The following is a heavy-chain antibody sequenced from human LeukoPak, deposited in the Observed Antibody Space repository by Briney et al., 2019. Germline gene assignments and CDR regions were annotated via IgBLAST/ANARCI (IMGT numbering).Heavy chain of an antibody. D-gene: IGHD1-26*01. CDR3: AISTGSSDFVY. CDR1: GGSISSSSYY. J-gene: IGHJ4*02. CDR2: FYYPGST. V-gene: IGHV4-39*07. Sequence: SETLSLICTVSGGSISSSSYYWGWVRQPPGKGLEWIGSFYYPGSTYYNPSLKSRLSISVDTSNNQFSLKLNSVTAADTAVYYCAISTGSSDFVYWGQGTLVTVS.